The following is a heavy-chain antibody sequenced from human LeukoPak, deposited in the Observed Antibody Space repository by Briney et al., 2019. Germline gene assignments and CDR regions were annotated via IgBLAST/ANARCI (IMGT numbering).Heavy chain of an antibody. D-gene: IGHD3-16*01. V-gene: IGHV3-30*04. CDR1: GFTFSSYA. J-gene: IGHJ4*02. Sequence: GSLRLSCAASGFTFSSYAMHWVRQAPGKGLEWVAVISYDGSNKYYADSVKGRFTISRDNSKNTLYLQMNSLRAEDTAVCYCCLLDYWGQGTLVTVSS. CDR2: ISYDGSNK. CDR3: CLLDY.